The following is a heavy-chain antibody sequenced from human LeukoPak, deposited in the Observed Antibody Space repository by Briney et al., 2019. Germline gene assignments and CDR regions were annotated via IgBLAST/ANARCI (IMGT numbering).Heavy chain of an antibody. CDR3: AKDAQRGFDYSNSLEY. D-gene: IGHD4-11*01. Sequence: GRSLRLSCAASGFTFNHFGMHWVRQAPGKGLESLAVIWSDGSNKFYADSVRGRFTISRDDSRKTVYLQMDRMTAEDTAIYYCAKDAQRGFDYSNSLEYWGQGALVTVSS. CDR2: IWSDGSNK. CDR1: GFTFNHFG. J-gene: IGHJ4*02. V-gene: IGHV3-33*06.